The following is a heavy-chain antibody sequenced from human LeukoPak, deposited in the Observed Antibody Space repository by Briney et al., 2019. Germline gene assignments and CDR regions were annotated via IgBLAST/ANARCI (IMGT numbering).Heavy chain of an antibody. D-gene: IGHD2/OR15-2a*01. J-gene: IGHJ6*02. V-gene: IGHV4-59*08. CDR2: IYYSGST. CDR3: ARSTYYYYGMDV. CDR1: GGSISSYY. Sequence: PSETLSLTCTVSGGSISSYYWSWIRQPPGKGLEWIGYIYYSGSTSYNPSLKSRVTISVDTSKNQFSLKLSSATAADTAVYFCARSTYYYYGMDVWGQGTTVTVSS.